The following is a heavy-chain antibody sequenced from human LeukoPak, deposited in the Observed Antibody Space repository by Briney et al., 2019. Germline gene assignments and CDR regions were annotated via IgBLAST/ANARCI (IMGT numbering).Heavy chain of an antibody. CDR2: INHSGST. V-gene: IGHV4-34*01. Sequence: DPSETLSLTCAVYGVSFSGYYWSWIRQPPGKGLEWIGEINHSGSTNYNPSLKSRVTISVDTSKNQFSLKLSSVTAADTAVYYCARSGWSLFVDYWGQGTLVTVSS. D-gene: IGHD6-19*01. CDR1: GVSFSGYY. J-gene: IGHJ4*02. CDR3: ARSGWSLFVDY.